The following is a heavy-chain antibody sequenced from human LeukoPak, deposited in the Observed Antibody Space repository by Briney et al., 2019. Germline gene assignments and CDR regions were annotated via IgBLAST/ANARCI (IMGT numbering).Heavy chain of an antibody. J-gene: IGHJ4*02. D-gene: IGHD4-17*01. Sequence: ASVKVSCKASGYTFTSYGISWVRQAPGQGLEWMGWISAYNGNTNYAQKLQGRVTMTTDTSTSTAYMELRSLRSDDTAVYYCARRGKLYYGDDEGYFDYWGQGTLVTVSS. CDR2: ISAYNGNT. CDR1: GYTFTSYG. V-gene: IGHV1-18*01. CDR3: ARRGKLYYGDDEGYFDY.